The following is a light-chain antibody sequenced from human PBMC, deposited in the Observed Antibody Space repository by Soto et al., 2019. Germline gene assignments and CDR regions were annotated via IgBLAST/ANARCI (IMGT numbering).Light chain of an antibody. CDR2: DVT. CDR1: SSDVGSNNR. J-gene: IGLJ1*01. Sequence: QSALTQPPSVSGSPGQSVAISCSGSSSDVGSNNRVSWYQQSPGTAPKLMIYDVTNRPSGVPDRFSGSKSGNTASLTISGLQAEDEADYYCSSFTTSSTYVFGTGTKVTVL. V-gene: IGLV2-18*02. CDR3: SSFTTSSTYV.